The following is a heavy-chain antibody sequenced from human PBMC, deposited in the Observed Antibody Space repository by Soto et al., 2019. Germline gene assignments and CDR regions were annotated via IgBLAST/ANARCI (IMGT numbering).Heavy chain of an antibody. D-gene: IGHD3-9*01. J-gene: IGHJ4*02. Sequence: EVQLVESGGGLVKPGGSLRLSCAASGFTFSNAWMTWVRQAPGKGLEWVGRIKSNTDGGTTEYAAPVKGRFTISRDDSKNTLYLQMNSLKTEDIAVYYCTPYNILTGYAYFDYWGQGTLVTVSS. CDR2: IKSNTDGGTT. CDR1: GFTFSNAW. V-gene: IGHV3-15*01. CDR3: TPYNILTGYAYFDY.